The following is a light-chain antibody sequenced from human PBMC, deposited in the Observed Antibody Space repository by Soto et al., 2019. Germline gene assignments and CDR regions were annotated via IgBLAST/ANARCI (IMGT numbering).Light chain of an antibody. CDR3: NSHTSSNTRV. J-gene: IGLJ1*01. CDR1: SSDVGGYNH. V-gene: IGLV2-14*01. Sequence: QSVLTQPASVSGSPGQSITISCTGTSSDVGGYNHVSWYQHHPGKAPNLMIYEVSYRTSGVSNRFSGSKSGNTASLTISGLQADDEADYYCNSHTSSNTRVFGTGTKVTVL. CDR2: EVS.